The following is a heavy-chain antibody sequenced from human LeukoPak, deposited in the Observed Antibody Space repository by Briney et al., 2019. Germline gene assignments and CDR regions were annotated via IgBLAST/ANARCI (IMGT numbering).Heavy chain of an antibody. Sequence: SVKVSCKASGGTFSSYTISWVRQAPGQGLEWMGRIIPILGIANYAQKFQGRVTITADKSTSTAYMELSSLRSEDAAVYYCARSGTLLYDRKYFQHWGQGTLVTVSS. V-gene: IGHV1-69*02. CDR2: IIPILGIA. CDR1: GGTFSSYT. J-gene: IGHJ1*01. D-gene: IGHD1-14*01. CDR3: ARSGTLLYDRKYFQH.